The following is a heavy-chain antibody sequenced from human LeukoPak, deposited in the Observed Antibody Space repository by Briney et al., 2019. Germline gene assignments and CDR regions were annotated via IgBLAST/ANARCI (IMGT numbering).Heavy chain of an antibody. D-gene: IGHD6-19*01. CDR1: GGSISSYY. CDR2: IYTSGST. Sequence: PSETLSLTCTVSGGSISSYYWSWIRQPAGKGLEWIGRIYTSGSTNYNPSLKSRVTMSVDTSKNQFSLKLSSVTAADTAVYYCARDREVSGRYLTDWFDPWGQGTLVTVSS. V-gene: IGHV4-4*07. CDR3: ARDREVSGRYLTDWFDP. J-gene: IGHJ5*02.